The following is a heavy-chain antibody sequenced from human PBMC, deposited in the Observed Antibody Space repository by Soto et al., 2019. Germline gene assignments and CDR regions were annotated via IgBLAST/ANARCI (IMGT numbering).Heavy chain of an antibody. J-gene: IGHJ3*02. V-gene: IGHV5-51*01. Sequence: PGESLKISCKGSGYSFTSYWIGWVRQMPGKSLEWMGILYPGDSDTRYSPSFQRQVTISADKSISTAYLQWSSLKASDTAMYYCAREGITIFAVATCDAFDISGQGTMVTVSS. CDR2: LYPGDSDT. CDR1: GYSFTSYW. CDR3: AREGITIFAVATCDAFDI. D-gene: IGHD3-3*01.